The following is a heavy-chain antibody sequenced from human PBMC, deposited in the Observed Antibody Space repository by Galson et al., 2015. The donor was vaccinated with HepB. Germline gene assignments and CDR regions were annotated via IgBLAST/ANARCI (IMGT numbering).Heavy chain of an antibody. Sequence: SLRLSCAASGFTFSSYAMSWVRQAPGKGLEWVSAISGSGGSTYYADSVKGRFTISRDNSKNTLYLQMNSLRAEDTAVYYCAFGGYYYYYMDVWGKGTTVTVSS. CDR1: GFTFSSYA. CDR3: AFGGYYYYYMDV. V-gene: IGHV3-23*01. D-gene: IGHD3-10*01. J-gene: IGHJ6*03. CDR2: ISGSGGST.